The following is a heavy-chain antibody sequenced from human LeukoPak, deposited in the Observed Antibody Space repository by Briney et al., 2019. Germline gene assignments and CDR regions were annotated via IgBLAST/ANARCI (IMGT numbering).Heavy chain of an antibody. CDR3: ASIVSRSNWFDP. J-gene: IGHJ5*02. Sequence: SGTLSLTCAVSGGSISSSNWWSWVRQPPGKGLEWIGEIYHSGSTNYNPSLKSRVTISVDKSKNQLSLKLNSVTAADTAVYYCASIVSRSNWFDPWAREPWSPSPQ. CDR1: GGSISSSNW. CDR2: IYHSGST. V-gene: IGHV4-4*02. D-gene: IGHD5/OR15-5a*01.